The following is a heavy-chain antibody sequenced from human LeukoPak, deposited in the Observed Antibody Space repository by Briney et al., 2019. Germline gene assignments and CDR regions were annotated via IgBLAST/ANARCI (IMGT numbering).Heavy chain of an antibody. V-gene: IGHV1-2*02. CDR2: INPNSGGT. CDR1: GYTFTGYY. Sequence: GASVKVSCKASGYTFTGYYMHWVRQAPGQGPEWMGWINPNSGGTNYAQKFQGRVTMTRDTSITTAYMELSRLRSDDTAVYYCARDSGIYRDGFDIWGQGTMVTVSS. J-gene: IGHJ3*02. CDR3: ARDSGIYRDGFDI. D-gene: IGHD1-26*01.